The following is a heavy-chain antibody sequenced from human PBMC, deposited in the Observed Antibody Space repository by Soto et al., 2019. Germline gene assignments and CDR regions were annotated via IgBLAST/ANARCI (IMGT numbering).Heavy chain of an antibody. CDR3: AKDKGTSSWHHFDY. V-gene: IGHV3-23*01. D-gene: IGHD6-13*01. CDR2: ISGSGSST. CDR1: GFTFSSYA. J-gene: IGHJ4*01. Sequence: PGGSLRLSCAASGFTFSSYAMSWVRQAPGKGLEWVSGISGSGSSTYYADSVKGRFTISRDNSKNTQYLQMNTLRAEDTAVYYCAKDKGTSSWHHFDYWGHGTLVTVSS.